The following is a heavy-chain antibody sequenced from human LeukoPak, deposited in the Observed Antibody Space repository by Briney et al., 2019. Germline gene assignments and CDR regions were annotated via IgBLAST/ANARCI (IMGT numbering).Heavy chain of an antibody. CDR3: ARDRKLRYYDSSGYKKIYYFDY. V-gene: IGHV1-8*01. J-gene: IGHJ4*02. CDR1: GYTFTSYD. D-gene: IGHD3-22*01. Sequence: GASVKVSCKASGYTFTSYDINWVRQATGQGLEWMGWMNPNSGNTGYAQKFQGRVTMTRNTSISTAYMELSSLRSDDTAVYYCARDRKLRYYDSSGYKKIYYFDYWGQGTLVTVSS. CDR2: MNPNSGNT.